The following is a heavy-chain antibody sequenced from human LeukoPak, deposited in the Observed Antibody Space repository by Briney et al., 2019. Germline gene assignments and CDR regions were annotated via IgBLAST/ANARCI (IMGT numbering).Heavy chain of an antibody. V-gene: IGHV3-74*01. J-gene: IGHJ4*02. Sequence: GGSLRLSCAASGFTFSNHWMHWVRQAPGKGLMWVSRINRGGSRTDYADSVKGRFTISRDDAKNTLYLQLNSLRAEDTAVYFCARGGSDTAMAHDYWAREPWSLSPQ. CDR1: GFTFSNHW. CDR3: ARGGSDTAMAHDY. D-gene: IGHD5-18*01. CDR2: INRGGSRT.